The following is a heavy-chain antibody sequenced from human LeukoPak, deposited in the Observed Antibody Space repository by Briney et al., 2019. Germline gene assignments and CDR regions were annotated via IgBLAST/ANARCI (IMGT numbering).Heavy chain of an antibody. J-gene: IGHJ4*02. CDR2: ISAYNGNT. V-gene: IGHV1-18*01. Sequence: ASVKVSCKASGYTFTSYGISWVRQAPGQALEWMGWISAYNGNTNYAQKLRGRVTMTTDTSTSTAYMELRSLRSDDTAVYYCARTPREWWELPNPYFDYWGQGTLVTVST. CDR1: GYTFTSYG. CDR3: ARTPREWWELPNPYFDY. D-gene: IGHD1-26*01.